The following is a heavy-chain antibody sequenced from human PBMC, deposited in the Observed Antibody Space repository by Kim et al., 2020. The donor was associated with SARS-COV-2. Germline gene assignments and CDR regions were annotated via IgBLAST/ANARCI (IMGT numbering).Heavy chain of an antibody. V-gene: IGHV3-74*01. CDR2: INSTGSIP. D-gene: IGHD6-19*01. J-gene: IGHJ4*02. CDR1: GFTFSTYC. CDR3: ASLPVAGTIDY. Sequence: GGSLRLSCAASGFTFSTYCMHWVRQAPGKGLVWVSRINSTGSIPNYADSVNGRFTISRNNTKNTLYLQINSLRAEDTAEYYCASLPVAGTIDYRGQGTPV.